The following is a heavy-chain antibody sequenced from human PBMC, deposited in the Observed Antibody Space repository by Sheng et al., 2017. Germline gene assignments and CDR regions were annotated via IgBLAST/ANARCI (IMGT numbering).Heavy chain of an antibody. CDR3: ARNQYGLTFLFDY. J-gene: IGHJ4*02. CDR1: GFTVSGNY. D-gene: IGHD2-2*01. V-gene: IGHV3-53*01. Sequence: EVQLVESGGGLIQPGGSLRLSCAASGFTVSGNYMSWVRQAPGKGLEWVSVLYSDSSTYYGDSVKGRFTISRDNSKNTLYLQMNSLRAEDTAVYYCARNQYGLTFLFDYWGQGTLVTVSS. CDR2: LYSDSST.